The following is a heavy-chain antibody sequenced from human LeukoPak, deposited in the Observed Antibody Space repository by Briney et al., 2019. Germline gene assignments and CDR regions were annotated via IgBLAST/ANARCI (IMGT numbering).Heavy chain of an antibody. J-gene: IGHJ4*02. CDR3: TTDLGTYYHGSQRLIPIDY. CDR1: GFTFTNAW. CDR2: IKSKTDGETT. V-gene: IGHV3-15*01. D-gene: IGHD3-10*01. Sequence: GGSLRLSCVDSGFTFTNAWMSWVRQAPGKGLEWIGRIKSKTDGETTNYAEPVRGRFTISRDDSKSAVYLQTNSLKIEDTAVYYCTTDLGTYYHGSQRLIPIDYWGQGTLVTVSS.